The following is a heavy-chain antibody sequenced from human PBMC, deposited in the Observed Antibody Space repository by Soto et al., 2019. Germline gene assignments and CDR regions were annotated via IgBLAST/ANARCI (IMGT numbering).Heavy chain of an antibody. V-gene: IGHV1-8*01. CDR3: AREGIAVAGTGFDP. J-gene: IGHJ5*02. Sequence: ASVKVSCKASGYTFTSYDINWVRQATGQGLEWMGWMNPNSGNTGYAQKFQGRVAMTRNTSISTAYMELSSPRSEDTAVYYCAREGIAVAGTGFDPWGQGTLVTV. CDR2: MNPNSGNT. D-gene: IGHD6-19*01. CDR1: GYTFTSYD.